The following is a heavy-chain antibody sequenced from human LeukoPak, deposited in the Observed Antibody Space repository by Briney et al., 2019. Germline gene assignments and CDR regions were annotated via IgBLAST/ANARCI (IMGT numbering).Heavy chain of an antibody. CDR2: INPSGGT. CDR1: GGSFSGYY. CDR3: AFTGYSSSWPQYYMDV. D-gene: IGHD6-13*01. V-gene: IGHV4-34*01. Sequence: SETLSLTCAVSGGSFSGYYWNWIRQPPGNGLEWIGEINPSGGTNYSPSLKSRVTISVDTSKNQFSLKLSSVTAADTAVYYCAFTGYSSSWPQYYMDVWGKGTTVTVSS. J-gene: IGHJ6*03.